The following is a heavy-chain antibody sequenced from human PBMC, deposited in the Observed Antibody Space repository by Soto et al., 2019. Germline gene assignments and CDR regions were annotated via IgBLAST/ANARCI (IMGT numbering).Heavy chain of an antibody. V-gene: IGHV3-48*03. J-gene: IGHJ6*02. CDR2: ISSSGSTK. CDR3: ARDGYGDPYYYYAMDV. D-gene: IGHD4-17*01. CDR1: GFSFSLYE. Sequence: GGSLRLSCAASGFSFSLYEMNCVRQAPGKWLEWVSYISSSGSTKYYADSVKGRFTISRDNAKNSVYLQMNSLRAEDTAVYSCARDGYGDPYYYYAMDVWGQGTTVTVSS.